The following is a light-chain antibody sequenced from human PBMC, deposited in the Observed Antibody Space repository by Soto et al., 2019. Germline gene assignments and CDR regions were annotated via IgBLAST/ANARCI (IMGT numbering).Light chain of an antibody. CDR1: SSDVGRYND. CDR3: SSYTSTSTKV. CDR2: EVS. J-gene: IGLJ3*02. Sequence: QSALTQPASVSGSPGQSITISCTGTSSDVGRYNDVSWYQQHPGKAPKLMIYEVSSRPSGVSNRFSGSRSGNTASLTISGLQAEDEADYYCSSYTSTSTKVFGGGTKLTVL. V-gene: IGLV2-14*01.